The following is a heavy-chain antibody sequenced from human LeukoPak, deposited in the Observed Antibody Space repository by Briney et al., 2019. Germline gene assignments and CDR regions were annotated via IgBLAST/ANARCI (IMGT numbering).Heavy chain of an antibody. CDR2: IYYSGST. V-gene: IGHV4-59*01. Sequence: SETLSLTCTVSGGSISSYYWSWIRQPPGKGLEWIGYIYYSGSTNYNPSLKSRVTISVDTSKNQFSLKLSSVTAADTAVYYCARVYSSGWYIWDYWGQGTLVTVSS. CDR1: GGSISSYY. J-gene: IGHJ4*02. CDR3: ARVYSSGWYIWDY. D-gene: IGHD6-19*01.